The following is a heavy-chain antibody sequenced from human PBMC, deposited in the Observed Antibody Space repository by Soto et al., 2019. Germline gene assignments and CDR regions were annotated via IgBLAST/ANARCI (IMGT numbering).Heavy chain of an antibody. D-gene: IGHD3-16*01. Sequence: QVQLVHSGAEVKKPGASVKVSCKASRYTFISYDINWVRQATGQGLEWMGWMNPNTGNTGYAQKFQGRVNMTRNTSISTAYMELSSLRSEDTAVYYCARVPRGEIYHFDYWGQGTLVTVSS. V-gene: IGHV1-8*01. J-gene: IGHJ4*02. CDR3: ARVPRGEIYHFDY. CDR1: RYTFISYD. CDR2: MNPNTGNT.